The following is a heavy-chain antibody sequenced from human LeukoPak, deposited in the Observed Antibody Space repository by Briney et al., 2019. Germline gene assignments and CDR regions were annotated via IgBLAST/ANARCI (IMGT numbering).Heavy chain of an antibody. J-gene: IGHJ5*02. CDR2: MYGDMSDI. V-gene: IGHV3-74*01. D-gene: IGHD4-23*01. CDR1: GFTFSDSW. Sequence: GGSLRLSCDVSGFTFSDSWMHWVRQTAGKGLVWVSRMYGDMSDISYADSVKGRFTISRDNAKNTVYLQMNSMRGEDTAVYYCARDLGLRGSTWGQGTLVTVSS. CDR3: ARDLGLRGST.